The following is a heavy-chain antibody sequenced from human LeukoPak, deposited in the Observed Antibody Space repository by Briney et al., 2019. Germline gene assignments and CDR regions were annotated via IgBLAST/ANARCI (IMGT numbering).Heavy chain of an antibody. J-gene: IGHJ4*02. D-gene: IGHD3-9*01. CDR2: IKQDGSEK. CDR3: ARVEDYDILTGFDY. V-gene: IGHV3-7*01. CDR1: GFTFSSYW. Sequence: GGSLRLSCAASGFTFSSYWMSWVRQAPGKGLEWVANIKQDGSEKYYVDSVKGRFTISRDNAKNSLYLQMNSLRAEDTAVYYCARVEDYDILTGFDYWGQGTLVTVSS.